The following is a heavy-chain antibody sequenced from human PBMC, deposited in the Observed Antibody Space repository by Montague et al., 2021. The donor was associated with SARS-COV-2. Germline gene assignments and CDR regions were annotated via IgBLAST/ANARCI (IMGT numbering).Heavy chain of an antibody. CDR1: GFTFSYYA. V-gene: IGHV3-23*01. J-gene: IGHJ4*02. CDR3: AKAHYYESSGYYF. D-gene: IGHD3-22*01. Sequence: SLRLSCAASGFTFSYYAMSWVRQAPGKGLEWVSTISCSGGTTYYADSVKGRFTISRDNSKNTLYLRMNSLRAEDTAVYYCAKAHYYESSGYYFWGQGTLVTVPS. CDR2: ISCSGGTT.